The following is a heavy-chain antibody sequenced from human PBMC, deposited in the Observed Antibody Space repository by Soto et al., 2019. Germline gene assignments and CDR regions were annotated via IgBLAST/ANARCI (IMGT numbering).Heavy chain of an antibody. CDR1: GYTFTSYG. J-gene: IGHJ6*03. CDR2: ISAYNGNT. D-gene: IGHD3-9*01. Sequence: QVQLVQSGAEVKKPGASVKVSCKASGYTFTSYGISWVRQAPGQGLEWMGWISAYNGNTNYAQKLQGRVTMTTDTSTSTAYMELRSLRSDDTAVYYCARVEFYLYFDWLLHYYYMDVWGKGTTVTVSS. V-gene: IGHV1-18*01. CDR3: ARVEFYLYFDWLLHYYYMDV.